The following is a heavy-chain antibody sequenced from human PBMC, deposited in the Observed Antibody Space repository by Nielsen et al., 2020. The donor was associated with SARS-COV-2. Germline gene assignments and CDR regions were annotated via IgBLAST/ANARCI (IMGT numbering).Heavy chain of an antibody. CDR3: ARGLGRYYYYGMDV. D-gene: IGHD7-27*01. CDR2: INAGNGNT. CDR1: GYTFTSYA. V-gene: IGHV1-3*01. Sequence: ASVKVFCKASGYTFTSYAMHWVRQAPGQRLEWMGWINAGNGNTKYSQKFQGRVTITRDTSASTAYMELSSLRSEDTAVYYCARGLGRYYYYGMDVWGQGTTVTVSS. J-gene: IGHJ6*02.